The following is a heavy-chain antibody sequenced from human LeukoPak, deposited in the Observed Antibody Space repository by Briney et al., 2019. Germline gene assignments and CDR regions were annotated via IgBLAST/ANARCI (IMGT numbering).Heavy chain of an antibody. CDR2: ISGSGGST. CDR3: AKGSSGWYVPVLGYYYGMDV. D-gene: IGHD6-19*01. V-gene: IGHV3-23*01. Sequence: HAGGSLRLSCAASGFTFSSYAMSWVRQAPGKGLEWVSAISGSGGSTYYADSVKGRLTISRDNSKNTLYLQMNSLRAEDTAVYYCAKGSSGWYVPVLGYYYGMDVWGQGTTVTVSS. CDR1: GFTFSSYA. J-gene: IGHJ6*02.